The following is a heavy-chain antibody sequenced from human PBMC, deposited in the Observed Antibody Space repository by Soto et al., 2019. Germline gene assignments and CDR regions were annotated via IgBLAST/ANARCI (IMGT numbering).Heavy chain of an antibody. CDR2: IYYSGST. CDR1: GGSISSSSYY. V-gene: IGHV4-39*01. Sequence: LSLTCTVSGGSISSSSYYWGWIRQPPGKGLEWIGSIYYSGSTYYSPSLKSRVTISVDTSKNQFSLKLSSVTAADTAVYYCARAISDAGYYYYYYGMDVWGQGTTVTVSS. D-gene: IGHD3-10*01. J-gene: IGHJ6*02. CDR3: ARAISDAGYYYYYYGMDV.